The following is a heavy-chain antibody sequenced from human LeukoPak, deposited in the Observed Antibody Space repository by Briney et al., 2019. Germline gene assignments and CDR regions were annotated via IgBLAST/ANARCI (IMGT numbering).Heavy chain of an antibody. V-gene: IGHV3-9*01. CDR1: GFTFDDYA. CDR3: AKDMGRYSSGWPGGMDV. D-gene: IGHD6-19*01. J-gene: IGHJ6*02. CDR2: ISWNSGSI. Sequence: GGSLRLSCAASGFTFDDYAMHWVRQAPGKGLEWVSGISWNSGSIGYADSVKGRFTISRDNAKNSLYLQMNSLRAEDTALYYCAKDMGRYSSGWPGGMDVWGQGTTVTVSS.